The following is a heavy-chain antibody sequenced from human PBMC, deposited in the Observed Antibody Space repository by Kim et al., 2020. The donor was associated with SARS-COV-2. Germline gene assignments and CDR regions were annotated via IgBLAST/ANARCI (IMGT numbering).Heavy chain of an antibody. CDR3: VRATSVIRTIDYFDY. V-gene: IGHV4-30-2*01. Sequence: SETLSLTCAVSGGSISSGGYSWSWIRQPPGKGLEWIGYIYHSGSTYYNPSLKSRVTISVDRSKNQFSLKLSSVTAADTAVYYCVRATSVIRTIDYFDYWGQGTLVTVSS. J-gene: IGHJ4*02. D-gene: IGHD3-16*02. CDR2: IYHSGST. CDR1: GGSISSGGYS.